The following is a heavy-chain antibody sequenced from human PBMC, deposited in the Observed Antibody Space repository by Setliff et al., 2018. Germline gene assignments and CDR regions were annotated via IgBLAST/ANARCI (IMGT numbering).Heavy chain of an antibody. CDR2: IYTSGST. Sequence: SETLSLTCTVSGGSISSGSYYWSWIRQPAGKGLEWIGRIYTSGSTNYNPSLKSRVTISVDTSKNQFSLKLSSMTAADTAVYYCARARYSNFLNWFDPWGQGTQVTVSS. CDR3: ARARYSNFLNWFDP. J-gene: IGHJ5*02. V-gene: IGHV4-61*02. CDR1: GGSISSGSYY. D-gene: IGHD4-4*01.